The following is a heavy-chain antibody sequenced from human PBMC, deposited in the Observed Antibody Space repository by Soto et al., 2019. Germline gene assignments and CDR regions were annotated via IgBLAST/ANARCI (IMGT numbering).Heavy chain of an antibody. D-gene: IGHD3-10*01. CDR1: GGTFNTYV. CDR2: ISPMFGAA. J-gene: IGHJ4*02. V-gene: IGHV1-69*19. CDR3: AREVQVHTPAFVY. Sequence: QVQLVQSGAEMKKPGSSVKVSCQSSGGTFNTYVMNWVRQAPGQGPEWMGDISPMFGAANYAPKFQGRVTITADESTGTSYMQLSSLTSEDTALYFCAREVQVHTPAFVYWGQGTLVTVSS.